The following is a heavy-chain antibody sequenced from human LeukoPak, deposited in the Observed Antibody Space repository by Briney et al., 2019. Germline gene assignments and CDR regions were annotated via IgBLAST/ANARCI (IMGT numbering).Heavy chain of an antibody. D-gene: IGHD3-9*01. Sequence: SETLSLTCAVSGYSICSGYYWGWIRQPPGKGLEWIGSIYHSGSTYYNPSLKSRVTISVDTSKNQFSLKLSSVTAADTAVYYCARKDVRYFDWLSDNWFDPWGRGTLVTVSS. CDR1: GYSICSGYY. CDR3: ARKDVRYFDWLSDNWFDP. CDR2: IYHSGST. V-gene: IGHV4-38-2*01. J-gene: IGHJ5*02.